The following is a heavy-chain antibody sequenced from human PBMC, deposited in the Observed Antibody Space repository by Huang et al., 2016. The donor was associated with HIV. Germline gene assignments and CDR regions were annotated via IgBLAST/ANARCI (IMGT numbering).Heavy chain of an antibody. Sequence: VQLVESGGGVFQPGRSLRLACAASGFSFSTYGWHWCRRAPGKGLEWVAVISYDGSNKYYAHSVKGRFTISRDTSENKVYLQMNSLRHEDTAVYYCAKDGADEEWDIDYWGQGTLVTVSS. CDR2: ISYDGSNK. V-gene: IGHV3-30*18. CDR1: GFSFSTYG. J-gene: IGHJ4*02. CDR3: AKDGADEEWDIDY. D-gene: IGHD1-26*01.